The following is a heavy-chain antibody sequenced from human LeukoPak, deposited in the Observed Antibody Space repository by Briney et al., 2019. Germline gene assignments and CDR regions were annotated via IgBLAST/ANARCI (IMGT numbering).Heavy chain of an antibody. CDR2: INPNSGGT. V-gene: IGHV1-2*02. CDR1: GYTFTGYY. Sequence: ASVKVSXKASGYTFTGYYMHWVRQAPGQGLEWMGWINPNSGGTNYAQKFQGRVTMTRDTSISTAYMELSRLRSDDTAVYYCARLRITMSGAFDIWGQGTMVTVSS. D-gene: IGHD3-22*01. CDR3: ARLRITMSGAFDI. J-gene: IGHJ3*02.